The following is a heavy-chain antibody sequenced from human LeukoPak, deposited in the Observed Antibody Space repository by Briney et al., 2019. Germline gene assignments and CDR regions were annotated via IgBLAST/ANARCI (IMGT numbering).Heavy chain of an antibody. V-gene: IGHV6-1*01. Sequence: SQTLSLSFAIAGDNIYASNVAWNWIRRSPSRGLEWLGRTYFRSKWRYDFGASVQGRITINPDAPKNQFSLQLTSVSPDDTAVYYCARGQFSAFDIWGQGTRVIVSS. D-gene: IGHD5-24*01. J-gene: IGHJ3*02. CDR1: GDNIYASNVA. CDR2: TYFRSKWRY. CDR3: ARGQFSAFDI.